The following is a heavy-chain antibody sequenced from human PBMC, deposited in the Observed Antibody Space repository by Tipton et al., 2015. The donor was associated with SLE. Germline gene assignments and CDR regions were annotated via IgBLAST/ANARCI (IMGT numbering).Heavy chain of an antibody. Sequence: TLSLTCAVYGGSFSGYYWSWIRQPPGKGLEWIGYIYYSGSTNYNPSLKSRVTISVDTSKNQFSLKLSSVTAADTAVYYCASWSPERTSGWSRFDYWGQGTLVTVSS. D-gene: IGHD6-19*01. CDR2: IYYSGST. V-gene: IGHV4-59*01. CDR1: GGSFSGYY. CDR3: ASWSPERTSGWSRFDY. J-gene: IGHJ4*02.